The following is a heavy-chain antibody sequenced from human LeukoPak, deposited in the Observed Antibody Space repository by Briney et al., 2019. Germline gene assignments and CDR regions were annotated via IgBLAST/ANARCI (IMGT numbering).Heavy chain of an antibody. J-gene: IGHJ4*02. CDR3: ARRGNWNSLLFDF. CDR2: IFYSGIT. Sequence: SETLSLTCTVSGDSISSSSYYWGWIRQPPGKGLQWIGNIFYSGITYYNPSLKSRVTISVDTSKNQFSLRLSSVTAADTAVYYCARRGNWNSLLFDFWGQGTLVTVSS. D-gene: IGHD1-7*01. V-gene: IGHV4-39*01. CDR1: GDSISSSSYY.